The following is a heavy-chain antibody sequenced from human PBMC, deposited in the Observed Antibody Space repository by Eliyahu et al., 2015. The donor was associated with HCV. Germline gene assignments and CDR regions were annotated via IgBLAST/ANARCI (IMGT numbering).Heavy chain of an antibody. CDR2: IKSKTDGGTT. J-gene: IGHJ4*02. Sequence: EVQLVESGGGLVKPGGSLRLSCXXSGFTFSNXWMXWVXQAPGKGLEWFGRIKSKTDGGTTDYAAPVKGRFTISRDDSKNTLYLQMNSLKTEDTAVYYCTTVDQDYWGQGTLVTVSS. CDR3: TTVDQDY. CDR1: GFTFSNXW. V-gene: IGHV3-15*01. D-gene: IGHD3/OR15-3a*01.